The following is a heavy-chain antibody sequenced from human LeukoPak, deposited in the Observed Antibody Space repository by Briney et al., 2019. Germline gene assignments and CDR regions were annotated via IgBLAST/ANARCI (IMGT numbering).Heavy chain of an antibody. CDR3: TRQYNKGLDY. D-gene: IGHD1-14*01. CDR1: GFTFSSYN. V-gene: IGHV3-21*01. J-gene: IGHJ4*02. Sequence: GGSLRLSCAASGFTFSSYNMNWVRQAPGKGLEWVSSISSSSSFIYYADSVKGRFTISRDNSRNTLFLEMNSLRPEDTAIYYCTRQYNKGLDYWGQGTLVTVSS. CDR2: ISSSSSFI.